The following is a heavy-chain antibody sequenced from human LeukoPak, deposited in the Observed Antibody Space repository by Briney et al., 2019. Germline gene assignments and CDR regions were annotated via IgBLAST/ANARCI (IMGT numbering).Heavy chain of an antibody. J-gene: IGHJ6*03. Sequence: SETLSLTCTVSGYSISSGYFWGWIRQPPGKGLEWIGTIYHSGSTYYNASLESRVTISVDTSKNQFSLKLSSVTAADTAVYYCARLTPTTLSLYYYYMDVWGKGTTVTVSS. CDR2: IYHSGST. V-gene: IGHV4-38-2*02. CDR3: ARLTPTTLSLYYYYMDV. CDR1: GYSISSGYF. D-gene: IGHD2/OR15-2a*01.